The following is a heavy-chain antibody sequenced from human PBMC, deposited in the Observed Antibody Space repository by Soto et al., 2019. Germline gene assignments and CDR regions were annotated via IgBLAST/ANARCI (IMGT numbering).Heavy chain of an antibody. CDR3: ARDLSSSYYYYYGMDV. Sequence: GGSLRLSWSASGFTFRSYSMNWVRQAAGEGLEWVSSISSSSSYIYYADSVKGRFTISRDNAKNSLYLQMNSLRAEDTAVYYCARDLSSSYYYYYGMDVWGQGNTVTVSS. CDR1: GFTFRSYS. CDR2: ISSSSSYI. V-gene: IGHV3-21*01. J-gene: IGHJ6*02. D-gene: IGHD6-6*01.